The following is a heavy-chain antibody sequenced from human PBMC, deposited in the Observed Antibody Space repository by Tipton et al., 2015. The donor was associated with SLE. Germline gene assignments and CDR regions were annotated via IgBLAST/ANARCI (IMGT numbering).Heavy chain of an antibody. J-gene: IGHJ6*03. CDR1: GGSISSYY. V-gene: IGHV4-59*01. Sequence: TLSLTCTVSGGSISSYYWSWIRQPPGKGLEWIGYIYYSGSTNYNPSLKSRVTISVDTSKNQFSLNLSSVTAADTAVYYCAREVGGSYYDYYYDYMDVWGKRTTV. CDR2: IYYSGST. D-gene: IGHD1-26*01. CDR3: AREVGGSYYDYYYDYMDV.